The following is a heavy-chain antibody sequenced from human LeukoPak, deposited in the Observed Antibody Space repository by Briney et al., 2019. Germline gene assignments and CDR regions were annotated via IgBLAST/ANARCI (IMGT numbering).Heavy chain of an antibody. CDR2: INPNSGGT. D-gene: IGHD6-19*01. J-gene: IGHJ4*02. V-gene: IGHV1-2*02. CDR3: ARNPDSSGWSQTNDY. Sequence: GASVRVSCKASGYTFTGYYMLWVRQAPGQGLEWMGWINPNSGGTNYAQKFQGRVTMTRDTSISTAYLDLSSLRSDDTAVYYCARNPDSSGWSQTNDYWGQGTLVTVSS. CDR1: GYTFTGYY.